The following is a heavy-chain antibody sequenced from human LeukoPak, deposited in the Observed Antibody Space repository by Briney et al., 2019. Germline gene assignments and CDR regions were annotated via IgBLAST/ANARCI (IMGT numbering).Heavy chain of an antibody. J-gene: IGHJ4*02. Sequence: GGSLRLSCAASGFTFSSYGMHWVRQAPGKGLEWVAVIWYDGSNKYYADSVKGRFTISRDNSKNTLYLQMNSLRAEDTAVYYCAKDTTARYYYFDYWGQGTLVTVSS. CDR2: IWYDGSNK. V-gene: IGHV3-33*06. CDR1: GFTFSSYG. CDR3: AKDTTARYYYFDY. D-gene: IGHD1-26*01.